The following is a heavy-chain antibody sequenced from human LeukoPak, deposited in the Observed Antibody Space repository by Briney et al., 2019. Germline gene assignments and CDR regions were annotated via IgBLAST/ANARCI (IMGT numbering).Heavy chain of an antibody. J-gene: IGHJ4*02. V-gene: IGHV3-9*01. CDR3: AKDNAAAAVDY. CDR2: ISWNSGSI. D-gene: IGHD6-13*01. CDR1: GFTFDDYA. Sequence: GGSLRLSCAASGFTFDDYAMHWVRQAPGKGLEWVSGISWNSGSIGYADSVKGRFTISRDNAKNSLYLQTNSLRAVDTALYYCAKDNAAAAVDYWGQGTLVTVSS.